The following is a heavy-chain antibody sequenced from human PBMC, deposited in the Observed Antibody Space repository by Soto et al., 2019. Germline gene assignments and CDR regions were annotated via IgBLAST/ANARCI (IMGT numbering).Heavy chain of an antibody. V-gene: IGHV4-34*01. CDR2: INHSGST. D-gene: IGHD3-10*01. J-gene: IGHJ4*02. CDR3: ARDLLTMDGY. CDR1: GGSFSGYY. Sequence: PSETLSLTCAVYGGSFSGYYWSWIRQPPGKGLEWIGEINHSGSTNYNPSLKSRVTISVDTSKNQFSLKLSSVTAADTAVYYCARDLLTMDGYWGQGTLVTVSS.